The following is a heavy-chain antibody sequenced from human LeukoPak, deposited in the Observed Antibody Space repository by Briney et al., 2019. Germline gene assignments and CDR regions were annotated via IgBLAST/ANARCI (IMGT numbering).Heavy chain of an antibody. CDR2: ISGSGGST. J-gene: IGHJ4*02. V-gene: IGHV3-23*01. CDR3: AKDRKWVVRGVDN. CDR1: GFTFSSYE. Sequence: GGSLRLSCAASGFTFSSYEMNWVRQAPGKGLEWVSAISGSGGSTYYADSVKGRFTISRDNSKNTLYLRMNSLRVEDTAVYYCAKDRKWVVRGVDNWGQGALVTVSS. D-gene: IGHD3-10*01.